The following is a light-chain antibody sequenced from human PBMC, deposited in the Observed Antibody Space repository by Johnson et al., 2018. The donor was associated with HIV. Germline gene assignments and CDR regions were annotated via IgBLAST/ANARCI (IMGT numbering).Light chain of an antibody. V-gene: IGLV1-51*02. CDR3: GTWDSSLSASYV. Sequence: QSVLTQPPSVSAAPGQKVTISCSGSSSNIGNNYVSWYQQLQGTAPKLFIYENNKRPSGIPDRFSGSKSGTSATMGITGLQTGDEADYYCGTWDSSLSASYVFGTGTQVTVL. CDR2: ENN. CDR1: SSNIGNNY. J-gene: IGLJ1*01.